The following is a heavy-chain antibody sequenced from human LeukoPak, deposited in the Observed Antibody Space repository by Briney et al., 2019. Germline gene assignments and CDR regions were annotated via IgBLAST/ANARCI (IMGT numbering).Heavy chain of an antibody. Sequence: GGSLRLSCAASGFTFSSYGMNWVRQAPGKGLEWVSYISSSSSTIYYADSVKGRFTISRDNAKNSLYLQMNSLRAEDTAVYYCARAPTVVVPAANIEADYWGQGTLVTVSS. V-gene: IGHV3-48*04. CDR2: ISSSSSTI. CDR1: GFTFSSYG. J-gene: IGHJ4*02. CDR3: ARAPTVVVPAANIEADY. D-gene: IGHD2-2*01.